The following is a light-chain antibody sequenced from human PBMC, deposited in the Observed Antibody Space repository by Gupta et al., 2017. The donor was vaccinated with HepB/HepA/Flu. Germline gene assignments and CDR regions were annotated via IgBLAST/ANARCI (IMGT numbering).Light chain of an antibody. Sequence: DIQMTQSPSSLSASVGDRVTITCRASQGISIYLGWYQQKPGKAPKRLIYNVSSLQSGVPSGFSGRGSGTEFTLTISSLQPEDFAPYYCLQDNAFPWTFGQGTKVEI. V-gene: IGKV1-17*01. CDR2: NVS. CDR1: QGISIY. J-gene: IGKJ1*01. CDR3: LQDNAFPWT.